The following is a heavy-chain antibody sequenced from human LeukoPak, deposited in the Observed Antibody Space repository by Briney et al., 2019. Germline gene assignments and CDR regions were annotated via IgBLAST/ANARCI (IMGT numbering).Heavy chain of an antibody. CDR1: GFTFSGFA. Sequence: GGSLRLSCASSGFTFSGFAMSWVRHAPGKGLEWVSAISGGGGSTYYADSVKGRFTISRDNSKNTLFLQMNSLRAEDTAVYYCAKDSNGYYRPFDYWGQGTLVTVSS. V-gene: IGHV3-23*01. CDR2: ISGGGGST. D-gene: IGHD3-22*01. CDR3: AKDSNGYYRPFDY. J-gene: IGHJ4*02.